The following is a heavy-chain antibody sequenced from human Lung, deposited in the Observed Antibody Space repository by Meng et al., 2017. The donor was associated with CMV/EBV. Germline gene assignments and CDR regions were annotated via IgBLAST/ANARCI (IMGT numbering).Heavy chain of an antibody. D-gene: IGHD6-13*01. V-gene: IGHV3-30-3*01. CDR3: ARPTAGYYYYYGMDV. CDR2: ISYDGSNK. J-gene: IGHJ6*02. CDR1: GFTFSSYA. Sequence: SCAASGFTFSSYAMHWVRQAPGKGLEWVAVISYDGSNKYYADSVKGRFTISRDNSKNTLYLQMNSLRAEDTAVYYCARPTAGYYYYYGMDVWGPGTXVTVSS.